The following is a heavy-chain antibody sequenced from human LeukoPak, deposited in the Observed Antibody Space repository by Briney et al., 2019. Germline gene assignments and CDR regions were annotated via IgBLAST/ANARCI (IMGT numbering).Heavy chain of an antibody. J-gene: IGHJ6*02. D-gene: IGHD6-13*01. CDR1: GFTFSSYA. V-gene: IGHV3-23*01. CDR3: ARAENSSSWYSYYYYYYGMDV. Sequence: PGGSLRLSCAASGFTFSSYAMSWVREAPARGLEWVSSLRGNGDTFYADSVKGRFTLSRDESRNTVYLQLNNLRAEDTAVYYCARAENSSSWYSYYYYYYGMDVWGQGTTVTVSS. CDR2: LRGNGDT.